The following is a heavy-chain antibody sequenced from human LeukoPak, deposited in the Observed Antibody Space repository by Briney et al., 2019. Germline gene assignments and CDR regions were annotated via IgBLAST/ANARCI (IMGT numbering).Heavy chain of an antibody. CDR1: GVSISSSNSY. CDR2: IYYSGNT. V-gene: IGHV4-39*01. D-gene: IGHD3/OR15-3a*01. J-gene: IGHJ4*02. Sequence: PSETLSLTCTVSGVSISSSNSYWGWIRQPPGTGLEWIGSIYYSGNTYYNASLKSQVSISIDTSKNQFSLRLTSVTAADTAVYYCARQTGSGLFILPGGQGILVTVSS. CDR3: ARQTGSGLFILP.